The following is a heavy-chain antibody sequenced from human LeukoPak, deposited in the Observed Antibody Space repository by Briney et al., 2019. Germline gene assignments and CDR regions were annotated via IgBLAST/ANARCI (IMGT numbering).Heavy chain of an antibody. CDR2: TYYRSKWYN. CDR1: GDSVSSNSAA. D-gene: IGHD5-12*01. J-gene: IGHJ6*02. Sequence: SQTLSLTCAISGDSVSSNSAAWNWIRQSPPRGLEWLGRTYYRSKWYNDYAVSVKSRITINPDTSKNQFSLQLNSVTPEDTAVYYCARDQSEGYSSYDHYYYGMDVWGQGTTVTVSS. CDR3: ARDQSEGYSSYDHYYYGMDV. V-gene: IGHV6-1*01.